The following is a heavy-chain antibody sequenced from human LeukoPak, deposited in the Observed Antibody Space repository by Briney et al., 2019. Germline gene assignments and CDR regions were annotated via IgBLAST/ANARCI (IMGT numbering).Heavy chain of an antibody. J-gene: IGHJ3*02. V-gene: IGHV1-18*01. D-gene: IGHD6-13*01. CDR2: ISAYNGNT. Sequence: ASVKVSCKASGGTFSSYAISWVRQAPGQGLEWMGWISAYNGNTNYAQKLQGRVTMTTDTSTSTAYMELRSLRSDDTAVYYCTRERSSLIAAAGPDAFDIWGQGTMVTVSS. CDR1: GGTFSSYA. CDR3: TRERSSLIAAAGPDAFDI.